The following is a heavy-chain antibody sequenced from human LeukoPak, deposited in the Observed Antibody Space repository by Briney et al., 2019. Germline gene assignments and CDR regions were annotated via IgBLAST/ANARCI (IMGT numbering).Heavy chain of an antibody. D-gene: IGHD6-19*01. V-gene: IGHV3-33*01. CDR2: IWYDGSNT. J-gene: IGHJ4*02. Sequence: GRSLRLSCEASGFIFSNYVMHWVRQVPGKGLEWVAVIWYDGSNTYYADSVKGRFTISRDNSKNTLYLQMNSLRVEDTAVYYCARVPYGSGWYYFDYWGQGTLVTVSS. CDR1: GFIFSNYV. CDR3: ARVPYGSGWYYFDY.